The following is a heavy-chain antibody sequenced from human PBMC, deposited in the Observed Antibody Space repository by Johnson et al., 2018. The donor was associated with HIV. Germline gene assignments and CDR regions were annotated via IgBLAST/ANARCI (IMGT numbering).Heavy chain of an antibody. J-gene: IGHJ3*02. CDR3: ARDRGYWDAFDI. CDR2: DGGNK. Sequence: DGGNKYYADSVTGRFSISRDNAKHSLYLQMNSLRAEDTAVYYCARDRGYWDAFDIWGQGTMVTVSS. V-gene: IGHV3-30*07. D-gene: IGHD3-22*01.